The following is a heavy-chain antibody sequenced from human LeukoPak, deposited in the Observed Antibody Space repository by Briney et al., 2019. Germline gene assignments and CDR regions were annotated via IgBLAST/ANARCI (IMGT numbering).Heavy chain of an antibody. CDR3: ARDSRSWSRSFDY. V-gene: IGHV4-34*01. CDR1: GGSFSGYY. Sequence: SETLSLTCAVYGGSFSGYYWSWIRQPPGKGLEWIGEINHSGSTNYNPSLKSRVTISVDTSKNQFSLKLSSVTAADTAVYYCARDSRSWSRSFDYWGQGTLVTVSS. CDR2: INHSGST. D-gene: IGHD6-13*01. J-gene: IGHJ4*02.